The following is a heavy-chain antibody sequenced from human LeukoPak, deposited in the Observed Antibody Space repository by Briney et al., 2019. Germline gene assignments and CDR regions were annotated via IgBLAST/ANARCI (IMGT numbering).Heavy chain of an antibody. CDR3: AKAQGYYGC. CDR1: GFTFSKYG. CDR2: IGVGGTT. V-gene: IGHV3-23*01. J-gene: IGHJ4*02. Sequence: PGGSLRLSCATSGFTFSKYGMNWVRQAPGKGLEWVSGIGVGGTTYYADSVKGRITISRDTSKNTLYLQMNSLRAEDTAVYYCAKAQGYYGCWGQGTLVTVSS. D-gene: IGHD3-22*01.